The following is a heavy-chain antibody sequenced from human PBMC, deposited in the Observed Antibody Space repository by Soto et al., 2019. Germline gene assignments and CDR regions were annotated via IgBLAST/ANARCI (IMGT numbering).Heavy chain of an antibody. CDR1: GFTFSRYA. Sequence: EVPLVESGGGLVQPGGSLRLSCAASGFTFSRYAMHWVRQAPGKGLEYVSTISSNGGSTYYANSVKGRFTISRDNSKNTLYLEMGSLRAEDMALYYCARDFHYGMDVWGQGTTVTVSS. CDR2: ISSNGGST. CDR3: ARDFHYGMDV. J-gene: IGHJ6*02. V-gene: IGHV3-64*01.